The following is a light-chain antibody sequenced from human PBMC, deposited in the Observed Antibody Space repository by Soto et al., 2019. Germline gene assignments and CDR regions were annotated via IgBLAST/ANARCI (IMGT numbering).Light chain of an antibody. CDR3: QQYNSYSRE. Sequence: DVHITKSPSTVYASIGDRGTITCRASQSISSWLAWYQQKPGKAPKLLIYKASSLESGVPSRFSGSGSGTEFTLTISSLQPDDFATYYCQQYNSYSREFGQGTKV. CDR2: KAS. J-gene: IGKJ1*01. V-gene: IGKV1-5*03. CDR1: QSISSW.